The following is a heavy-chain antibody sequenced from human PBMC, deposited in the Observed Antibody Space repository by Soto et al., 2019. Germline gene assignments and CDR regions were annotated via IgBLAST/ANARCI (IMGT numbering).Heavy chain of an antibody. CDR2: VYATGTS. Sequence: SETRSLTCLVSSRSMRKFYWGWLRKTAGKGLEWMGRVYATGTSDYNPSLRSRIAMSVDISKKTFSLRLRSVTAADTGVYYCVRDGSKTLRDCFDPWGQGILVTGSS. D-gene: IGHD4-17*01. V-gene: IGHV4-4*07. CDR3: VRDGSKTLRDCFDP. J-gene: IGHJ5*02. CDR1: SRSMRKFY.